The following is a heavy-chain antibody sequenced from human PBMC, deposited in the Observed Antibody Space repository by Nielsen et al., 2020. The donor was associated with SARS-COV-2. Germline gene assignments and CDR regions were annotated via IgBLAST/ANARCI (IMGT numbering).Heavy chain of an antibody. CDR2: ISYDGSNK. CDR1: GFTFSSYG. V-gene: IGHV3-30*03. D-gene: IGHD4-23*01. J-gene: IGHJ4*02. Sequence: GESLKISCAASGFTFSSYGMHWVRQAPGKGLEWVAVISYDGSNKYYADSVKGRFTISRDNYKNTLSLQMNSLRAEDTAVYYCARVDRDYGGNFYFDYWGQGTLVTVSS. CDR3: ARVDRDYGGNFYFDY.